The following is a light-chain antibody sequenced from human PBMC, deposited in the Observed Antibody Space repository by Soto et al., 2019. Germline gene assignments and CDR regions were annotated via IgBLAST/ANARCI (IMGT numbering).Light chain of an antibody. CDR3: QQYNSYSAT. CDR2: KAS. J-gene: IGKJ1*01. Sequence: DIQMTQSPSTVSAYVGDSVTITCRASQSITTWLAWYQQKPGKAPKLLIYKASSLESGVPSRFSGSGSGTEFTLTISSLQPDDFATYYCQQYNSYSATFGQGTKVDI. CDR1: QSITTW. V-gene: IGKV1-5*03.